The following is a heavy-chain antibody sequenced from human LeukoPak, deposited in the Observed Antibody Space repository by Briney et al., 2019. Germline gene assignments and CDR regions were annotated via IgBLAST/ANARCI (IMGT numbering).Heavy chain of an antibody. J-gene: IGHJ4*02. CDR1: GFTFSSYS. CDR2: IRYDGSNK. V-gene: IGHV3-30*02. Sequence: GGSLRLSCAASGFTFSSYSMNWVRQGPGKGLEWVAFIRYDGSNKNYADSVKGRFTISRDNSKNTLYLQMNSLRAEDTAVYYCAKDKSWVTMVRGVIIDWGQGTLVTVSS. CDR3: AKDKSWVTMVRGVIID. D-gene: IGHD3-10*01.